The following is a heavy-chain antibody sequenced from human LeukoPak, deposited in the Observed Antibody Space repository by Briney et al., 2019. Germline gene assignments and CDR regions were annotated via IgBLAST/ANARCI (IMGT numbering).Heavy chain of an antibody. CDR1: GFTFSSYA. V-gene: IGHV3-23*01. CDR2: ISGSGGST. Sequence: PGGSLRLSCAASGFTFSSYAMSWVRQAPGKGLEWVSAISGSGGSTYYADSVKGRFTISRDNSKNTLYLQMNSLRAEDTAVYYCAKDAGGYYDSSGYFLGAFDNWGQGTMVTVSS. D-gene: IGHD3-22*01. CDR3: AKDAGGYYDSSGYFLGAFDN. J-gene: IGHJ3*02.